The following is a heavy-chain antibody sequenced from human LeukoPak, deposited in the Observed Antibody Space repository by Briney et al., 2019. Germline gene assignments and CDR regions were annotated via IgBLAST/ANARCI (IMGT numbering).Heavy chain of an antibody. D-gene: IGHD3-9*01. CDR1: GFTFSSHG. V-gene: IGHV3-23*01. Sequence: PGGSLRLSCAASGFTFSSHGMNWVRQAPGKGLEWVSGISPSGGITYYADTMKGRFIISRDNSKNTLYLQMNSLRSEDTAVYFCARDRDLLTGDFPTNIDFWGQGILVTVSS. CDR3: ARDRDLLTGDFPTNIDF. CDR2: ISPSGGIT. J-gene: IGHJ4*02.